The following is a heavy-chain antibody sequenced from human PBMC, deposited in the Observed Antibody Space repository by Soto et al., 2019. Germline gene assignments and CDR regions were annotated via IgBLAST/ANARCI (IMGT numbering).Heavy chain of an antibody. D-gene: IGHD4-17*01. V-gene: IGHV4-59*08. CDR2: IYYTGST. J-gene: IGHJ5*01. Sequence: PSETLSLTCTVSGASISTYYWSWIRQPPGKGLDLIGYIYYTGSTNYNPSLKSRVTISMDTSQNQFSLKLSSVTAADTAVYYCARQGDDYGALDSWGQGTLVTVSS. CDR3: ARQGDDYGALDS. CDR1: GASISTYY.